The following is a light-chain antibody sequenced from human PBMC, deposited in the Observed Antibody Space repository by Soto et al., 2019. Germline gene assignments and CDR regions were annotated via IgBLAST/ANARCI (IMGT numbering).Light chain of an antibody. J-gene: IGLJ2*01. Sequence: QSALTQPASVSGSPGQSITISCTGTSSDVGGYNYVSWYQQHPGKAPKLMIYDVSNRPSGVSNRFSGSKSGNTASLTIPGLQAEDEADYYFSSYTSSSTLVIFGGATEGTVL. CDR3: SSYTSSSTLVI. CDR1: SSDVGGYNY. V-gene: IGLV2-14*01. CDR2: DVS.